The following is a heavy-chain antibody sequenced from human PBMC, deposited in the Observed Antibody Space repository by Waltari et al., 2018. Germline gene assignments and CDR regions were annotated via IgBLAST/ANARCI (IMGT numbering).Heavy chain of an antibody. Sequence: QVQLVQSGAEVKKPGSSVKVSCKASGGTFSSYTISWVRQAPGQGLEWMGRIIPILGIANYAQKFQGRVTITADKSTSTAYMELSSLRAEDTAVYYSRDNIAVDMYNWFDPCGQGTLVTVSS. D-gene: IGHD6-19*01. J-gene: IGHJ5*02. CDR1: GGTFSSYT. CDR2: IIPILGIA. V-gene: IGHV1-69*02. CDR3: RDNIAVDMYNWFDP.